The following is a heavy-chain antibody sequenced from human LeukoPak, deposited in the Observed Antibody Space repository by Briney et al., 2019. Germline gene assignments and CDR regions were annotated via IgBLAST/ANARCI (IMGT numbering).Heavy chain of an antibody. CDR2: IYHRGST. V-gene: IGHV4-59*01. D-gene: IGHD3-22*01. J-gene: IGHJ4*02. CDR1: GGSISSYY. CDR3: ARMGSGYTFDY. Sequence: PSETLSLTCTVSGGSISSYYWSWIRQPPGKGLEWIGYIYHRGSTNYNPSLKSRVTISVDTSKNQFSLKLSSVPAADTAVYYCARMGSGYTFDYWGQGTLVTVSS.